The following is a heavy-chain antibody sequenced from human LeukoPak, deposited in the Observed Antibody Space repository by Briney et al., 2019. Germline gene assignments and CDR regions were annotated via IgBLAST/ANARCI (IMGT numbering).Heavy chain of an antibody. CDR3: ARGGGTISGVVDY. V-gene: IGHV1-2*02. D-gene: IGHD3-3*01. J-gene: IGHJ4*02. CDR2: FNPNSGGT. CDR1: GCTFTGYS. Sequence: ASVKVSCKASGCTFTGYSIHWVRQAPGQGLEWMGWFNPNSGGTNYAQKFQDRVTMTRDTSINTAYMGLSRLRFDDTAVYYCARGGGTISGVVDYWGQGTLVTVSS.